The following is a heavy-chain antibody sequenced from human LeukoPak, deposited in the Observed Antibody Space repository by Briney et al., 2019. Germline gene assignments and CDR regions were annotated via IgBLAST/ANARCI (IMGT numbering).Heavy chain of an antibody. CDR1: GFTFSSYA. Sequence: QPGGSLRLSCAASGFTFSSYAMTWVRQAPGKGLEWVSAVSGGGGSTYYADSVKGRFTISRDNSKNTLYLQMNSLRAEDTAVYYCAKATTGPPMIVVENYFDYWGQGTLVTVSS. CDR2: VSGGGGST. CDR3: AKATTGPPMIVVENYFDY. D-gene: IGHD3-22*01. V-gene: IGHV3-23*01. J-gene: IGHJ4*02.